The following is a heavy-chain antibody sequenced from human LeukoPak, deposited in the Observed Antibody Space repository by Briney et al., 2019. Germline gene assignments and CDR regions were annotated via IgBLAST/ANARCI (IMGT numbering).Heavy chain of an antibody. V-gene: IGHV4-30-4*01. CDR2: IYYSGST. D-gene: IGHD5-18*01. CDR1: GGSISSGDYY. Sequence: PSQTLSLTCTVSGGSISSGDYYWSWIRQPPGKGLEWIGYIYYSGSTYYNPSPKSRVTISVDTSKNQFSLKLSSVTAADTAVYYCARVGPVDTAFTADYWGQGTLVTVSS. CDR3: ARVGPVDTAFTADY. J-gene: IGHJ4*02.